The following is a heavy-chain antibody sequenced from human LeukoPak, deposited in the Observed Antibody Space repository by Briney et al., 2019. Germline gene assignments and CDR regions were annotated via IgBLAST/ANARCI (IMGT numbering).Heavy chain of an antibody. V-gene: IGHV4-31*03. J-gene: IGHJ5*02. Sequence: PSQTLSLTCTVSGGSISSGGYYWSWIRQHPGKGLEWIGYIYYSGSTYYNPSLKSRVTISVDTSKNQFSLKLSSVTAADTAVYYCARETTVTASNWFDPWGQGTLVTVSS. CDR1: GGSISSGGYY. CDR2: IYYSGST. CDR3: ARETTVTASNWFDP. D-gene: IGHD4-11*01.